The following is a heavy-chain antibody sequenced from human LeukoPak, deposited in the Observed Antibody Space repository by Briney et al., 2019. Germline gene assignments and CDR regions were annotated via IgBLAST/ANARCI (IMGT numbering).Heavy chain of an antibody. Sequence: TPSETLSLTCTVSGGSISSYYWSWIRQPPGKGLEWIGYIYYSGSTNYNPSLKSRVTISVDTSKNQFSLKLSSVTAADTAVYYCARVQIAAAGTRRAFDIWGQGTMVTVSS. J-gene: IGHJ3*02. CDR1: GGSISSYY. V-gene: IGHV4-59*08. CDR3: ARVQIAAAGTRRAFDI. CDR2: IYYSGST. D-gene: IGHD6-13*01.